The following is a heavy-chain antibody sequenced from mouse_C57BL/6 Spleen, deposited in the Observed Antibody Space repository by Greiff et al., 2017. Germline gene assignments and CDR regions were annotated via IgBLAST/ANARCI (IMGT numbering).Heavy chain of an antibody. V-gene: IGHV3-6*01. J-gene: IGHJ3*01. CDR2: ISYDGSN. CDR3: ARGGEDPGSF. CDR1: GYSITSGYY. Sequence: EVKLLESGPGLVKPSQSLSLTCSVTGYSITSGYYWNWIRQFPGNKLEWMGYISYDGSNNYNPSLKNRISITRDTSKNQFFLKLNSVTTEDTATYYCARGGEDPGSFWGQGTLVTVSA.